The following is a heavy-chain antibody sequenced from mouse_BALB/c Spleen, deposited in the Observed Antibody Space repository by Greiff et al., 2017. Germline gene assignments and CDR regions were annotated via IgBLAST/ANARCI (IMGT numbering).Heavy chain of an antibody. CDR2: ISSGSSTI. D-gene: IGHD1-1*01. V-gene: IGHV5-17*02. Sequence: EVKLQESGGGLVQPGGSRKLSCAASGFTFSSFGMHWVRQAPEKGLEWVAYISSGSSTIYYADTVKGRFTISRDNPKNTLFLQMTSLRSEDTAMYYCARSRGSSYYAMDYWGQGTSVTVSS. CDR1: GFTFSSFG. CDR3: ARSRGSSYYAMDY. J-gene: IGHJ4*01.